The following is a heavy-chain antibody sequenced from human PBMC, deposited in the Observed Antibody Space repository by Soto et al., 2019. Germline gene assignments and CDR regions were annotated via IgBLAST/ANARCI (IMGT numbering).Heavy chain of an antibody. V-gene: IGHV3-30*18. D-gene: IGHD2-15*01. Sequence: QVQLVESGGGVVQPGRSLRLSCAASGFTFSSYGMHWVRQAPGKGLEWVAVISYDGSNKYYAESVKGRFTISRDNSKNTLYLQMNSLRAEDTAVYYCAKERVAWGQGTLVTVSS. CDR1: GFTFSSYG. CDR3: AKERVA. J-gene: IGHJ5*02. CDR2: ISYDGSNK.